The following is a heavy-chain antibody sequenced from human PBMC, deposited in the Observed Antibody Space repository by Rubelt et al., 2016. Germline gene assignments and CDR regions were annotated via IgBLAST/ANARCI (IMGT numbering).Heavy chain of an antibody. CDR3: GGEDGSGGYFNY. V-gene: IGHV3-21*01. J-gene: IGHJ4*02. CDR1: GFTFSSYA. D-gene: IGHD1-26*01. CDR2: ISSSSSYI. Sequence: VQLVESGGGVVQPGRSLRLSCAASGFTFSSYAMHWVRQAPGKGLEWVSSISSSSSYIYYADSVKCRFTISRDNAKNSLFLQMSGMRDEDTAVYYCGGEDGSGGYFNYGGQGTLVTVSS.